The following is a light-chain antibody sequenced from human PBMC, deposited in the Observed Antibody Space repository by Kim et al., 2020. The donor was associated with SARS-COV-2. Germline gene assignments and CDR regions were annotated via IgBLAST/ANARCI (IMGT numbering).Light chain of an antibody. CDR3: QQYHAYPHT. CDR2: GAS. V-gene: IGKV1-16*01. Sequence: SASVGGRVTITCRASQDIGNYLGWFQQKPGKAPKSLIYGASTLQSGVPSRFTGSGYGTDFTLTITSLQPEDFANYYCQQYHAYPHTFGQGTKLEI. CDR1: QDIGNY. J-gene: IGKJ2*01.